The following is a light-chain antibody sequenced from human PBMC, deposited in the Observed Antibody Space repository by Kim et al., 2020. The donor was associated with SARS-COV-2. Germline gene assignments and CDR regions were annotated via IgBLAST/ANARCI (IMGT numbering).Light chain of an antibody. V-gene: IGLV2-14*04. CDR1: SSDVGGYNY. CDR3: SSYTSSNTYV. Sequence: GQSITISCTGTSSDVGGYNYVSWYQQHPGKAPKLIIYDVTKRPSGVSNRFSGSKSGNTASLTISGLQAEDEADYYCSSYTSSNTYVFGTGTKVTVL. J-gene: IGLJ1*01. CDR2: DVT.